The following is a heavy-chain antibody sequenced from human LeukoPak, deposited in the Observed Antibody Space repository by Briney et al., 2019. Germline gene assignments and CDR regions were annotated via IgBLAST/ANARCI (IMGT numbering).Heavy chain of an antibody. V-gene: IGHV4-34*01. CDR1: GGSFSGYY. CDR2: INHSGST. Sequence: SETLSLTCAVYGGSFSGYYWSWIRQPPGKGLEWIGEINHSGSTNYNPSLKSRVTISVDTSKNQFSLKLSSVTAADTAVYYCARRWLGWNYSLHYYYGMDVWGQGTTVTVSS. J-gene: IGHJ6*02. D-gene: IGHD1-7*01. CDR3: ARRWLGWNYSLHYYYGMDV.